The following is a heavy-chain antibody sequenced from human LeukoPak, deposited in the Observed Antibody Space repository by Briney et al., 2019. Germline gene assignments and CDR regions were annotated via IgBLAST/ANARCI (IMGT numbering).Heavy chain of an antibody. J-gene: IGHJ3*02. CDR2: ISSSSSYI. CDR3: ARVPSVIDAFDI. Sequence: KPGGSLRLSCAASRFTFSSYNMNWVRQAPGKGLEWVSSISSSSSYIYYADSVKGRFTISRDNAKNSLYLQMNSLRAEDTAVYYCARVPSVIDAFDIWGQGTMVTVSS. D-gene: IGHD2-21*01. CDR1: RFTFSSYN. V-gene: IGHV3-21*01.